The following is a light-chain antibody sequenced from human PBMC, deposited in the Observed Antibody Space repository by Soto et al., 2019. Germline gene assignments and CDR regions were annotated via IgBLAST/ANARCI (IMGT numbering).Light chain of an antibody. CDR1: QRVSRW. J-gene: IGKJ1*01. V-gene: IGKV1-5*01. CDR3: QQYINYASWT. CDR2: DAS. Sequence: DIQMTQSPSTLSASVGDRVTISCRASQRVSRWVAWYQQKPGKAPKVLIYDASVLESGVPSRFSGDGAGTEFTLTITSLQPDDLATYYCQQYINYASWTFGQGINVDIK.